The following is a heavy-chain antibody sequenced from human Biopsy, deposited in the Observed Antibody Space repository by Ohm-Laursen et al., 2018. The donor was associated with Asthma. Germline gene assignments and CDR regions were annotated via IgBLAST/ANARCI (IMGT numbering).Heavy chain of an antibody. CDR3: ARGLDYSGRSGFDY. V-gene: IGHV3-33*05. J-gene: IGHJ4*02. D-gene: IGHD3-10*01. CDR2: MSYDGSIK. Sequence: SLRLSCAASGFTFSSYGMYWVRQAPGKGLEWVALMSYDGSIKDYADSVKGRFTISRDNSMNTLYLHMNSLRVEDMAVYYCARGLDYSGRSGFDYWGQGTLVTVSS. CDR1: GFTFSSYG.